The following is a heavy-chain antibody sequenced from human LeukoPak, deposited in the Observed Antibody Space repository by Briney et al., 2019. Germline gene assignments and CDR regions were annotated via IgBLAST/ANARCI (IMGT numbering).Heavy chain of an antibody. D-gene: IGHD1-26*01. CDR2: IYYSGST. Sequence: PSQTLSLTCTVSGGSISSGDYYWSWIRQPPGKGLEWIGYIYYSGSTYYNPSLKSRVTISVDTSKNQLSLKLSSVTAADTAVYYCARGGSGSYYVGPFDYWGRGTLVTVSS. J-gene: IGHJ4*02. CDR1: GGSISSGDYY. V-gene: IGHV4-30-4*08. CDR3: ARGGSGSYYVGPFDY.